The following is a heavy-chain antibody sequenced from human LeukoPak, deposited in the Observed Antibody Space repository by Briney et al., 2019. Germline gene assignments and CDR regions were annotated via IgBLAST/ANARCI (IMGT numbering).Heavy chain of an antibody. V-gene: IGHV4-4*07. CDR2: IYTSGST. Sequence: SETLSLTCTVSGGSISSYYWSWIRQPAGKGLEWIGRIYTSGSTNYNPSLKSRVTMSVDTSKNRFSLKLSSVTAADTAVYYCAREGDSSGYYPARWFDPWGQGTLVTVSS. CDR1: GGSISSYY. D-gene: IGHD3-22*01. J-gene: IGHJ5*02. CDR3: AREGDSSGYYPARWFDP.